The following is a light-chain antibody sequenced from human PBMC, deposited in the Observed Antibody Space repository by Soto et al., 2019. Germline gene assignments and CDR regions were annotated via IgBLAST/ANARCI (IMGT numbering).Light chain of an antibody. V-gene: IGKV3-15*01. CDR1: QSVGTN. J-gene: IGKJ5*01. Sequence: EIVLTQSPATLSVSPGERATLSCRATQSVGTNLAWYQQKPGHVPRLLISGASTRATDIPARFSGSGSGTEFTLTIRSLQSEDLEFYYCEQYDSWPITFGQGTRVEIK. CDR2: GAS. CDR3: EQYDSWPIT.